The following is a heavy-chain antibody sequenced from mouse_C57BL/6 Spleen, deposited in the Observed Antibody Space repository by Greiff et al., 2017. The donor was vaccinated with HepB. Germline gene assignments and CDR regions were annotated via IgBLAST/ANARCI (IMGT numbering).Heavy chain of an antibody. CDR1: GYTFTSYW. CDR2: IDPSDSYT. D-gene: IGHD2-4*01. V-gene: IGHV1-50*01. CDR3: AREGDDYDGSRFAY. J-gene: IGHJ3*01. Sequence: VQLQQSGAELVKPGASVKLSCKASGYTFTSYWMQWVKQRPGQGLEWIGEIDPSDSYTNYNQKFKGKATLTVDTSSSTAYMQLSSLTSEDSAVYYGAREGDDYDGSRFAYWGQGTLVTVSA.